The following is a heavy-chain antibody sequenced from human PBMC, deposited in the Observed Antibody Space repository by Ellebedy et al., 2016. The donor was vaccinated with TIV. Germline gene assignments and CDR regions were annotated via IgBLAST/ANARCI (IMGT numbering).Heavy chain of an antibody. V-gene: IGHV1-46*01. J-gene: IGHJ4*02. CDR3: ARGGGWLQLGYDY. Sequence: ASVKVSCKASGYTFTGYYMHWVRQAPGQGLEWMGLISPSGGSTMYAQKFQGRVTITADESTSTAYMELSSLRSEDTAVYYCARGGGWLQLGYDYWGQGTLVTVSS. CDR2: ISPSGGST. D-gene: IGHD5-24*01. CDR1: GYTFTGYY.